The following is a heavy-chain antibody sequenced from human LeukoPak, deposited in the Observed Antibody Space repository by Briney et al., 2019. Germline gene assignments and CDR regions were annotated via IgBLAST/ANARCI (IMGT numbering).Heavy chain of an antibody. V-gene: IGHV3-23*01. Sequence: GGSLRLSCAASGFTFSSYVMSWVRQAPGKGLEWVSGISNSGGSTYYAASVKGRFSIFRDNSKNTVYLQMNSLSADDTAVYYCARELREHGVFDIWGQGTMVTVSS. D-gene: IGHD1/OR15-1a*01. CDR2: ISNSGGST. CDR1: GFTFSSYV. J-gene: IGHJ3*02. CDR3: ARELREHGVFDI.